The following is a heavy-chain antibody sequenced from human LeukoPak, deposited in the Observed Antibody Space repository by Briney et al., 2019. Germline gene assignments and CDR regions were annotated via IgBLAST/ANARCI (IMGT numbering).Heavy chain of an antibody. CDR3: AVPSATMVRGVIGRAFDI. Sequence: ASVKVSCKASGYTFTSYGISWVRQAPGQGLEWMGIINPSGGSTSYPQKFQGRVTMTRDTSTSTVYMELSSLRSEDTAVYYCAVPSATMVRGVIGRAFDIWGQGTMVTVSS. V-gene: IGHV1-46*01. CDR1: GYTFTSYG. CDR2: INPSGGST. J-gene: IGHJ3*02. D-gene: IGHD3-10*01.